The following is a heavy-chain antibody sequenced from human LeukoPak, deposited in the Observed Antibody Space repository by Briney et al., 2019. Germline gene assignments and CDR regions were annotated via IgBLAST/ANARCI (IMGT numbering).Heavy chain of an antibody. CDR1: GFTFSSYA. CDR2: ISYDGSNK. D-gene: IGHD2-2*02. Sequence: GGSLRLSCAASGFTFSSYAMHWVRQAPGKGLEWVAVISYDGSNKYYADSVKGRFTISRDNSKNTLYLQMNSLRAEDTAVYYCARDRATAINYYYYGMDVWGQGTTVTVSS. J-gene: IGHJ6*02. V-gene: IGHV3-30-3*01. CDR3: ARDRATAINYYYYGMDV.